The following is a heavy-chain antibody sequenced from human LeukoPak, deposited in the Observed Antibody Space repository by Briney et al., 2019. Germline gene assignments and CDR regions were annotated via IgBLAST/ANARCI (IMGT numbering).Heavy chain of an antibody. CDR3: ARAPVGLKADAFDV. V-gene: IGHV3-21*01. Sequence: GGSLRLSCAASGFTFSSYSMNWVRQAPGKGLEWVSSISSSSSYIYYADSVEGRFTISRDNAKNSLYLQMNSLRAEDTAVYYCARAPVGLKADAFDVWGQGTMVTVSS. D-gene: IGHD1-26*01. CDR1: GFTFSSYS. CDR2: ISSSSSYI. J-gene: IGHJ3*01.